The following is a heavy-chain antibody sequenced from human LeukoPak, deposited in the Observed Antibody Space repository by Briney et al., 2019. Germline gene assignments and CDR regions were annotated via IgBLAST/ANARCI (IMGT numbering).Heavy chain of an antibody. D-gene: IGHD4-17*01. CDR3: ARLRPTSADAFDI. J-gene: IGHJ3*02. CDR2: INHSGST. CDR1: GGSISSGGYY. V-gene: IGHV4-30-2*01. Sequence: PSQTLSLTCTVSGGSISSGGYYWSWIRQPPGKGLEWIGEINHSGSTNYNPSLKSRVTISVDTSKNQFSLKLSSVTAADTAVYYCARLRPTSADAFDIWGQGTMVTVSS.